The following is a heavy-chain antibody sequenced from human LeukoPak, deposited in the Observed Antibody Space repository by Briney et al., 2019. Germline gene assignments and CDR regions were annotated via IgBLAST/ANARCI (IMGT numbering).Heavy chain of an antibody. CDR3: ARCSYSSSWYGAQLLVGY. CDR1: GYTFTSYY. V-gene: IGHV1-46*01. CDR2: INPSGGST. D-gene: IGHD6-13*01. J-gene: IGHJ4*02. Sequence: GASVKVSCKASGYTFTSYYIHWVRQAPGQGLEWMGIINPSGGSTSYAQNFQGRVTMTRDTSTSTVYMELSSLRSEDTAVYYCARCSYSSSWYGAQLLVGYWGQGTLVTVSS.